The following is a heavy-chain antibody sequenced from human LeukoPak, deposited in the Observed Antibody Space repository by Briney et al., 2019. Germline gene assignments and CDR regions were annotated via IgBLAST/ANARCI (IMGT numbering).Heavy chain of an antibody. CDR1: GGSFSGYY. CDR3: ARVTPGYSNYNYYGMDV. J-gene: IGHJ6*02. CDR2: INHSGST. D-gene: IGHD4-4*01. V-gene: IGHV4-34*01. Sequence: SETLSLTCAVYGGSFSGYYWSWIRQPPGKGLEWIGEINHSGSTNYNPSLKSRVTISVDTSKNQFSLKLSSVTAADTAVYCCARVTPGYSNYNYYGMDVWGQGTTVTVSS.